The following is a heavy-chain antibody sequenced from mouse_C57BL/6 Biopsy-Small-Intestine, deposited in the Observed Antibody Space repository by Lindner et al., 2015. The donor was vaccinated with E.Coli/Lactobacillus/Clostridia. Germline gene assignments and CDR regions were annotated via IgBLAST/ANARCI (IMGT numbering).Heavy chain of an antibody. D-gene: IGHD1-1*01. CDR3: ARGFPNGKYTSSVFFQH. V-gene: IGHV1-55*01. J-gene: IGHJ2*01. CDR1: GYIFTSYQ. CDR2: IDTSAEST. Sequence: SVKVSCKASGYIFTSYQIHWVRQAPEQGPEWMGIIDTSAESTTYAQRFQGRVTMTRDTSTSTVYMELSSLSSEDTAVYYCARGFPNGKYTSSVFFQHWGQGTQVTVSS.